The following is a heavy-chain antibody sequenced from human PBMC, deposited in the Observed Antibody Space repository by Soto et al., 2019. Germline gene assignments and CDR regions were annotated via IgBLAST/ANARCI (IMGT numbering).Heavy chain of an antibody. V-gene: IGHV3-7*01. CDR3: ARGTYCGTDCHYHFDS. D-gene: IGHD2-21*02. J-gene: IGHJ4*02. Sequence: GGSLRLSCAASGFTFSSYSMSWVRQAPGKGLEWVANIKQDGSANNYLDSVKGRFTISRDNAEKSVYLEMSSLRVEDTAIYYCARGTYCGTDCHYHFDSWGQGTLVTVSS. CDR2: IKQDGSAN. CDR1: GFTFSSYS.